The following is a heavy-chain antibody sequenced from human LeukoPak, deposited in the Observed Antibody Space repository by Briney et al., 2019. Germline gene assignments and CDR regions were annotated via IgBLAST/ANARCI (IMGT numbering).Heavy chain of an antibody. CDR1: GGSFSGYY. V-gene: IGHV4-59*01. CDR2: IYYSGST. J-gene: IGHJ6*02. Sequence: SETLSLTCAVYGGSFSGYYWSWIRQPPGKGLEWIGYIYYSGSTNYNPSLKSRVTISVDTSKNQFSLKLSSVTAADTAVYYCAREVMVGTTFCMDVWGQGTTVTVSS. D-gene: IGHD2-8*01. CDR3: AREVMVGTTFCMDV.